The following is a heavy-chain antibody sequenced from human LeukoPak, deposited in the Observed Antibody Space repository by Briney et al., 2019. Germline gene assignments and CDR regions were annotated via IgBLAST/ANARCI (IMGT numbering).Heavy chain of an antibody. V-gene: IGHV3-23*01. CDR1: GFTFDDYA. Sequence: GGSLRLSCAASGFTFDDYAMHWVRQAPGKGLEWVSAISGSGGSTYYADSAKGRFTISRDNTKNTLYLQMNSLRAEDTAVYYCAKVITAVAGDWGQGTLVTVSS. J-gene: IGHJ4*02. CDR3: AKVITAVAGD. CDR2: ISGSGGST. D-gene: IGHD6-19*01.